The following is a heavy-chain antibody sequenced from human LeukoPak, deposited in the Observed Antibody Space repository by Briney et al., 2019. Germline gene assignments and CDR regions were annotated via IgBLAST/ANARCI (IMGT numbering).Heavy chain of an antibody. J-gene: IGHJ4*02. CDR2: IYSGGST. CDR1: GFTVSSNY. D-gene: IGHD3-16*01. Sequence: GGSLRLSCAASGFTVSSNYMSWVRQAPGKGLEWVSVIYSGGSTYYADSVKGRFTISRDNSKNTLYLQMNSLRAKDTAVYYCARVQFGYFDYWGQGTLVTVSS. V-gene: IGHV3-66*01. CDR3: ARVQFGYFDY.